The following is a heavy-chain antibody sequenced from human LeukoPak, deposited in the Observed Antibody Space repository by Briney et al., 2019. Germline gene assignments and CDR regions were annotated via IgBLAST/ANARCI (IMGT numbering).Heavy chain of an antibody. Sequence: ASVKVSCKASGYTFNSYGISWVRRAPGQGLEWMGWISAYNGNTNYAQKLQGRVTMTTATSTSTGYMELRSLRSDDTAVYYCARKREKAGGYDILTGYLPQYYYYGMDVWGQGTTVTVSS. CDR3: ARKREKAGGYDILTGYLPQYYYYGMDV. J-gene: IGHJ6*02. CDR2: ISAYNGNT. D-gene: IGHD3-9*01. V-gene: IGHV1-18*01. CDR1: GYTFNSYG.